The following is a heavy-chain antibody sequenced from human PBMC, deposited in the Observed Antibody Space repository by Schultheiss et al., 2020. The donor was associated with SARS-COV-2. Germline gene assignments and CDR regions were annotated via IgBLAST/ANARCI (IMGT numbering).Heavy chain of an antibody. J-gene: IGHJ6*02. CDR3: ARDRGYQLYYYYGMDV. Sequence: SETLSLTCTVSGGSISSYYWNWIRQPPGKGLEWIGYIYYTGSTDYNPSLKSRVTISLDTSKNQISLKLSSVTAADTAVYYCARDRGYQLYYYYGMDVWGQGTTVTVSS. V-gene: IGHV4-59*01. CDR2: IYYTGST. D-gene: IGHD2-2*01. CDR1: GGSISSYY.